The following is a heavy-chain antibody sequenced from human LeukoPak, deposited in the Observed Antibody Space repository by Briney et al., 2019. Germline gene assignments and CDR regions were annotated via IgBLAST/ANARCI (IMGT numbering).Heavy chain of an antibody. CDR1: GGSISSYY. CDR3: ARRRYDFWNGPNDAFDI. V-gene: IGHV4-59*01. CDR2: IYYSGST. J-gene: IGHJ3*02. D-gene: IGHD3-3*01. Sequence: SETLSLTCTVSGGSISSYYWSWIRQPPGKGLEWIGYIYYSGSTNYNPSLKSRVTISVDTSKNQFSLKLSSVTAADTAVYYCARRRYDFWNGPNDAFDIWGQGTMVTVSS.